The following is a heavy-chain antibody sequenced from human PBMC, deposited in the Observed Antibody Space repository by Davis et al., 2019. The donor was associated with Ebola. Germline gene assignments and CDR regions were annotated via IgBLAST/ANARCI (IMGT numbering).Heavy chain of an antibody. J-gene: IGHJ4*02. D-gene: IGHD1-20*01. V-gene: IGHV3-74*01. CDR1: GFTFTSFR. CDR2: ISHDGTIT. Sequence: GESLKISCTGSGFTFTSFRMNWVRQAPGKGLVWVSRISHDGTITTYADSVKGRFTVSRDNAKNTLYLEMNSLTAEDTAVYYCSRDVNFEFYDYWGQGTLVTVSS. CDR3: SRDVNFEFYDY.